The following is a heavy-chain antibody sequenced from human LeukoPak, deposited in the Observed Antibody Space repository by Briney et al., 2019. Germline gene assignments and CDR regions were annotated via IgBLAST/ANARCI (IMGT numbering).Heavy chain of an antibody. V-gene: IGHV3-23*01. CDR3: ARDRGYGDYVWLFDY. CDR1: GFTFSSYA. D-gene: IGHD4-17*01. Sequence: GGSLRLSCAASGFTFSSYAMSWVRQAPGKGLEWVSAISGSGGSTYYAQKFQGRVTMTRDTSTSTVYMELSSLRSEDTAVYYCARDRGYGDYVWLFDYWGQGTMVTVSS. CDR2: ISGSGGST. J-gene: IGHJ4*02.